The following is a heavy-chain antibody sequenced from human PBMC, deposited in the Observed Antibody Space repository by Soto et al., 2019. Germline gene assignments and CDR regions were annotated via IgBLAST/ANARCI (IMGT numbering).Heavy chain of an antibody. D-gene: IGHD3-10*01. J-gene: IGHJ4*02. CDR1: GFTFSSSA. CDR3: ARDPMGRYYGSGSYYFDY. CDR2: ISYDGSNK. Sequence: QVQLVESGGGVVQPGRSLRLSCAASGFTFSSSAMHWVRQAPGKWLEWVAVISYDGSNKYYADSVKGRFTISRDNSKNTLYLQMNSLRAEDTAVYYCARDPMGRYYGSGSYYFDYWGQGTLVTVSS. V-gene: IGHV3-30-3*01.